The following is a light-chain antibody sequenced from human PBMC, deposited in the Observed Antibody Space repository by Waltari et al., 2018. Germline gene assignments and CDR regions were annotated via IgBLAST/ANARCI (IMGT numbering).Light chain of an antibody. CDR2: GAS. Sequence: IVLTQSPGTLSLSPGESANLSCRASQSVSRSLACYQQKPGQALRLLIYGASSRATGVPDRFSGSVSGTDFSLTICKLEPEDFAVYYCQHYVRLPVTFGQGTKVEIK. CDR3: QHYVRLPVT. V-gene: IGKV3-20*01. J-gene: IGKJ1*01. CDR1: QSVSRS.